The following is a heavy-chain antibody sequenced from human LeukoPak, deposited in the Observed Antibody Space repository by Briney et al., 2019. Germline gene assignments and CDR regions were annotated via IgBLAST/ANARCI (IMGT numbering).Heavy chain of an antibody. CDR1: GGTFSSYA. V-gene: IGHV1-18*01. CDR2: ISAYNGNT. CDR3: ARAFTPDSSGYYDY. J-gene: IGHJ4*02. D-gene: IGHD3-22*01. Sequence: GASVKVSCKASGGTFSSYAISWVRQAPGQGLEWMGWISAYNGNTNYAQKLQGRVTMTTDTSTSTAYMELRSLRSDDTAVYYCARAFTPDSSGYYDYWGQGTLVTVSS.